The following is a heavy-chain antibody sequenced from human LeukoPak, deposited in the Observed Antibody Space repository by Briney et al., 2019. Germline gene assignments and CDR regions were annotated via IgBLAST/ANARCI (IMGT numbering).Heavy chain of an antibody. CDR2: ISSSSSYI. CDR3: ARELMYGGMATNSPPGY. D-gene: IGHD5-24*01. CDR1: GFTFSSYS. V-gene: IGHV3-21*01. J-gene: IGHJ4*02. Sequence: PGGSLRLSCAAPGFTFSSYSMSWVRQAPGKGLEWVSSISSSSSYIYYADSVKGRFTISRDNAKNSLYLQMNSLRAEDTAVYYCARELMYGGMATNSPPGYWGQGTLVTVSS.